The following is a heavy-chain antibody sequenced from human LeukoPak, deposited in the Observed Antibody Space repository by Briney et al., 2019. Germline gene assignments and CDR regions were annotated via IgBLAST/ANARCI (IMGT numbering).Heavy chain of an antibody. V-gene: IGHV1-2*02. CDR2: INPNSGGT. CDR1: GYTFTGYY. Sequence: GASVKVSCKASGYTFTGYYMHWVRQAPGQGLEWMGWINPNSGGTNYAQKFLGRITMTRDTSISTAYIQYSRLRSDDTAVYYCASATTYCGADCYPLDAFDSWGQGTMVTVSS. J-gene: IGHJ3*02. CDR3: ASATTYCGADCYPLDAFDS. D-gene: IGHD2-21*02.